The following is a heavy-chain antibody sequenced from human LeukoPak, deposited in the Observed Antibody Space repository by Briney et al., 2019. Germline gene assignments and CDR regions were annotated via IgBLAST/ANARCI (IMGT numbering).Heavy chain of an antibody. CDR2: ISSSSSNI. Sequence: GGSLRLSCAASGFSFSVSGMNWVRQAPGKGLEWVSYISSSSSNINYADSVRGRFTISRDSAKNSLYLQMNSLRAEDTAVYYCASYSYGAFDYWGQGTLVTVSS. CDR1: GFSFSVSG. J-gene: IGHJ4*02. CDR3: ASYSYGAFDY. V-gene: IGHV3-21*01. D-gene: IGHD5-18*01.